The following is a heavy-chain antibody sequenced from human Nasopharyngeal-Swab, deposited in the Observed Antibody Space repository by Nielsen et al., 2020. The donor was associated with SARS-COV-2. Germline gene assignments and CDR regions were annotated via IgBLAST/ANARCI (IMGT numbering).Heavy chain of an antibody. CDR2: IYYSGST. CDR3: ARTSNRSYGYSDFDY. V-gene: IGHV4-59*01. CDR1: GGFINSYY. J-gene: IGHJ4*02. D-gene: IGHD5-18*01. Sequence: GSLRLSCTVSGGFINSYYWSWIRQPPRRGLEWIGYIYYSGSTNYNPSLKSRVTISLDTSKNQFSLKLSSVTPVDTATYYCARTSNRSYGYSDFDYWGQGTLVTVSS.